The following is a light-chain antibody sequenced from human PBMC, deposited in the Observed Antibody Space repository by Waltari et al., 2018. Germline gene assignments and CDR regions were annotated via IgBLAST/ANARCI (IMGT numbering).Light chain of an antibody. Sequence: QSALTQPASVSGSAGQSITISCTGTSDDVGSYNFVSWYQQNPGKAPRFLISEVTKRPSGVSSRFSGSKSGITASLTISGLQTEDEADYYCCSDTSSSTFYVFGTGTKVTVL. CDR1: SDDVGSYNF. CDR2: EVT. CDR3: CSDTSSSTFYV. J-gene: IGLJ1*01. V-gene: IGLV2-14*02.